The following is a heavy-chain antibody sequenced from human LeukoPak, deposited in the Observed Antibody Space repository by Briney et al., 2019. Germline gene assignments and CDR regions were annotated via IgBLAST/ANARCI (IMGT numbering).Heavy chain of an antibody. CDR3: ARMYYDFWSGSTPTYYYYSMDV. D-gene: IGHD3-3*01. CDR2: IYYSGST. Sequence: SETLSLTCTVSGGSISSYYWSWIRQPPGKGLDWIGYIYYSGSTNYNPSLKSRVTISVDTSKNQFSLKLSSVTAADTAVYYCARMYYDFWSGSTPTYYYYSMDVWGKGTTVTVSS. CDR1: GGSISSYY. V-gene: IGHV4-59*01. J-gene: IGHJ6*03.